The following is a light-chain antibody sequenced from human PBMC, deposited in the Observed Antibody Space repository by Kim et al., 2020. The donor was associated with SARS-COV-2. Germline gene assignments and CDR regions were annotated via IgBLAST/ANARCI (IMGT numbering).Light chain of an antibody. Sequence: SVSPGERATPSCRASQSVGSNLAWYQQKRGQSPRLLIFNAYVRATGIPARFSGSGSGTEFTLTISSLQSDDFAIYYCQQYNDWFTFGPGTKVDIK. CDR2: NAY. J-gene: IGKJ3*01. CDR1: QSVGSN. V-gene: IGKV3-15*01. CDR3: QQYNDWFT.